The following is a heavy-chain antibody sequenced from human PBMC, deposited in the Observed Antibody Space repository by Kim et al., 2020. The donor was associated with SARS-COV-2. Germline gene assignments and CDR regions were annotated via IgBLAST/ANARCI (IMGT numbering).Heavy chain of an antibody. CDR1: GYIFNTYA. CDR3: ARDTGYDFGSGSYNWFDP. J-gene: IGHJ5*02. D-gene: IGHD3-10*01. Sequence: GGSLRLSCAASGYIFNTYAMYWVRQAPGKGLEWVAVISSDGSNKYYADFAKGRFTISRDNSKSTLYLQMNDLRPEDTALYDCARDTGYDFGSGSYNWFDP. V-gene: IGHV3-30*14. CDR2: ISSDGSNK.